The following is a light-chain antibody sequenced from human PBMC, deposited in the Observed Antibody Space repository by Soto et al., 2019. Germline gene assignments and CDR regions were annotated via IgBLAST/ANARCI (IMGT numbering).Light chain of an antibody. V-gene: IGLV2-8*01. CDR3: SSYAGSNPVL. CDR1: SSEVGGYNC. J-gene: IGLJ2*01. Sequence: QSALTQPPSSSGSPGQSVTISCTGTSSEVGGYNCVSWYQQHPGKAPQLMIYEVTKRPSGVPDRFSGSKSGNTASLTVSGLQAEDEADYYCSSYAGSNPVLFGGGTQLTVL. CDR2: EVT.